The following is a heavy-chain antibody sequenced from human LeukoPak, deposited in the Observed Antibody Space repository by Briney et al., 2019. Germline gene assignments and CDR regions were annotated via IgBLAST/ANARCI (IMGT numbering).Heavy chain of an antibody. V-gene: IGHV4-30-4*01. Sequence: SSETLSLTCTVSGGSISSGDYYWSWIRQPPGKGLEWIGYIYYSGSTYYNPSLKSRVTISVDTSKNQFSLKLSSVTAADTAVYYCARHELSPGNTFDIWGQGTMVTVSS. CDR1: GGSISSGDYY. CDR3: ARHELSPGNTFDI. CDR2: IYYSGST. D-gene: IGHD2/OR15-2a*01. J-gene: IGHJ3*02.